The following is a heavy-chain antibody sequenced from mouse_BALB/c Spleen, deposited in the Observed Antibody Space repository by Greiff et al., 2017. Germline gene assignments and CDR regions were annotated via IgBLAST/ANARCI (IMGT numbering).Heavy chain of an antibody. CDR1: GYTFTSYY. CDR2: INPSNGGT. D-gene: IGHD2-10*02. Sequence: VQRVESGAELVKPGASVKLSCKASGYTFTSYYMYWVKQRPGQGLEWIGEINPSNGGTNFNEKFKSKATLTVDKSSSTAYMQLSSLTSEDSAVYYCTRPSYWYFDVWGAGTTVTVSS. CDR3: TRPSYWYFDV. V-gene: IGHV1S81*02. J-gene: IGHJ1*01.